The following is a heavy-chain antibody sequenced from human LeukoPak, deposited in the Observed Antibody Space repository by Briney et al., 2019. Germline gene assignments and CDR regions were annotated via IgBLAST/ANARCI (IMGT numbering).Heavy chain of an antibody. Sequence: GGSLRLSCAASGFTVGSNYMSWVRQAPGKGLEWVSVIYSGGSTYYADSVKGRFTISRDNSKNTLYLQMNSLRAEDTAVYYCASENSYGFYFDYWGQGTLVTVSS. J-gene: IGHJ4*02. CDR3: ASENSYGFYFDY. V-gene: IGHV3-66*01. CDR2: IYSGGST. D-gene: IGHD5-18*01. CDR1: GFTVGSNY.